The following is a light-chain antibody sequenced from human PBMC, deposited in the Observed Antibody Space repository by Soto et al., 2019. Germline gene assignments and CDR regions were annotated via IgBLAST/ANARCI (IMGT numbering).Light chain of an antibody. J-gene: IGKJ1*01. Sequence: ESVLMQSPGTLSLSPGERATLSCRASQTISSSYLAWYQHKPGQAPKPLIYGASNRATGIPDRFSGGGSGTDFTLTISRLEPEDFAVYYCQHYGGSPTWTFDQGTKVEI. V-gene: IGKV3-20*01. CDR1: QTISSSY. CDR3: QHYGGSPTWT. CDR2: GAS.